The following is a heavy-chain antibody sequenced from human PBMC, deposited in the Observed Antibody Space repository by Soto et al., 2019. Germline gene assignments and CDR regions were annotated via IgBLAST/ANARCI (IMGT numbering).Heavy chain of an antibody. D-gene: IGHD1-26*01. CDR3: ARVPLVGARTGSFDY. V-gene: IGHV4-61*01. CDR1: GGSVSSGSYY. Sequence: TSETLSLTCTVSGGSVSSGSYYWSWIRQPPGKGLEWIGYIYYSGSTNYNPSLKSRVTISVDTSKNQFSLKLSSVTAADTAVYYCARVPLVGARTGSFDYWGQGTLATVSS. CDR2: IYYSGST. J-gene: IGHJ4*02.